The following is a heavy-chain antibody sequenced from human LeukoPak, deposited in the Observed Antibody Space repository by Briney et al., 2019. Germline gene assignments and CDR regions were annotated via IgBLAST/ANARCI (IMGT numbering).Heavy chain of an antibody. CDR2: ISSSGSTI. CDR3: ARMYSSSWSGWFDP. Sequence: PGGSLRLSCAASGFTFSNYEMNWVRQAPGKGLEWVSCISSSGSTIYYADSVKGRFTISRDNAKKSLYLQMNSLRAEDTAVYFCARMYSSSWSGWFDPWGQGTLVTVSP. J-gene: IGHJ5*02. D-gene: IGHD6-13*01. V-gene: IGHV3-48*03. CDR1: GFTFSNYE.